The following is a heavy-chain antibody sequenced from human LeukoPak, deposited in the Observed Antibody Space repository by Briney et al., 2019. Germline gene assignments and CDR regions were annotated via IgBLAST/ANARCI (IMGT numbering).Heavy chain of an antibody. CDR2: ISGNGGST. V-gene: IGHV3-23*01. D-gene: IGHD3-10*01. J-gene: IGHJ4*02. CDR1: GFTFSSYA. CDR3: AKAYYYGSGNPGNYFDY. Sequence: SGGSLRLSCAASGFTFSSYAMSWVRQAPGKGLEWVSAISGNGGSTYYADSVKGRFTISRDNSKNTLYLQMNSLRAEDTAVYYCAKAYYYGSGNPGNYFDYWGQGTLVTVSS.